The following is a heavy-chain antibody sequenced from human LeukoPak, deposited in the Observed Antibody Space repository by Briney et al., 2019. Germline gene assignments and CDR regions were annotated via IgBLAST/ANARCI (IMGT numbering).Heavy chain of an antibody. CDR3: TRMTTGHDY. J-gene: IGHJ4*02. V-gene: IGHV4-34*01. Sequence: SETLSLTCAVSGVSFDDYYWAWVRQTPGRGLEWIGEINHSGYTNDSPSLKSRVTLSIDTSRKQFSLNLRSVTVADAGTYYCTRMTTGHDYWGQGTLVTVSS. D-gene: IGHD4-17*01. CDR2: INHSGYT. CDR1: GVSFDDYY.